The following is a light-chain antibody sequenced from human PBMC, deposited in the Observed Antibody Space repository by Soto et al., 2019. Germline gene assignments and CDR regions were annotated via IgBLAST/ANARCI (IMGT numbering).Light chain of an antibody. CDR2: EVT. J-gene: IGLJ1*01. CDR3: SSYTGTNNLYV. V-gene: IGLV2-14*01. Sequence: QSVLTQPASVSGSPGQSITFSCTGTSSDVGHYNYVSWYQHHPGKVPKLLISEVTNRPSGVSNRFSGSKSGNTASLTISGLRAEDEADYYCSSYTGTNNLYVFGTGTKVTVL. CDR1: SSDVGHYNY.